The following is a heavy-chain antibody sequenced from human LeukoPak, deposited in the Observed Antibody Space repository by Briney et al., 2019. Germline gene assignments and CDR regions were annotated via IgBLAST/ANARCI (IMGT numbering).Heavy chain of an antibody. CDR2: INHSGNT. CDR1: GGSFSGYY. V-gene: IGHV4-34*01. Sequence: PSETLSLTCAVYGGSFSGYYWSWIRQPPGKGLEWIGEINHSGNTNYNPSLKSRVTISVDTSKNQFSLKLSSVTAADTAVYYCARRVTIAARQKYYYMDVWGKGTTVTVS. D-gene: IGHD6-6*01. CDR3: ARRVTIAARQKYYYMDV. J-gene: IGHJ6*03.